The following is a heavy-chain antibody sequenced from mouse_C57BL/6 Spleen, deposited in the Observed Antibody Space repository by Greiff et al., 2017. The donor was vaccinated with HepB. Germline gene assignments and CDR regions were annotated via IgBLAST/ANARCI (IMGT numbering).Heavy chain of an antibody. Sequence: EVMLVESGGGLVKPGGSLKLSCAASGFTFSDYGMHWVRQAPEKGLEWVAYIRSGSSTIYYADTVKGRFTISRDNAKHTLFLQMTSLRSEDTAMYYCASLNWDGAYWGQGTLVTVSA. CDR1: GFTFSDYG. J-gene: IGHJ3*01. CDR2: IRSGSSTI. CDR3: ASLNWDGAY. V-gene: IGHV5-17*01. D-gene: IGHD4-1*01.